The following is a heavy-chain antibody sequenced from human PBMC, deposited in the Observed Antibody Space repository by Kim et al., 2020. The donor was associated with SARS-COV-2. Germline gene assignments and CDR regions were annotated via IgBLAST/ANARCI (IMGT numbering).Heavy chain of an antibody. CDR1: GGSFSGYY. D-gene: IGHD2-21*02. CDR3: ARRGWHCGGDCYSDY. J-gene: IGHJ4*02. CDR2: INHSGST. Sequence: SETLSLTCAVYGGSFSGYYWSWIRQPPGKGLEWIGEINHSGSTNYNPSLKSRVTISVDTSKNQFSLKLSSVTAADTAVYYCARRGWHCGGDCYSDYWGQGTLVTVSS. V-gene: IGHV4-34*01.